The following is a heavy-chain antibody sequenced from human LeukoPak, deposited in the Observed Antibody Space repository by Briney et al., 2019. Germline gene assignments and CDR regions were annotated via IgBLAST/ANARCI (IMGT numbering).Heavy chain of an antibody. CDR1: GFTFSSYC. CDR3: AKTERGVGEDY. CDR2: ISATGGST. D-gene: IGHD3-16*01. J-gene: IGHJ4*02. Sequence: GALRLFRGASGFTFSSYCLGLVRQGPGKGLEGVSSISATGGSTYYADSVKGRSTISRDNSKNTLYLQMNSLRAEDTAVYYCAKTERGVGEDYWGQGTLVTVSS. V-gene: IGHV3-23*01.